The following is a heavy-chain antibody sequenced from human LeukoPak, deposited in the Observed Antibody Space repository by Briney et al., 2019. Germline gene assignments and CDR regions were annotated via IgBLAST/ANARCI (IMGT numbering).Heavy chain of an antibody. D-gene: IGHD3-3*01. Sequence: GGSLRLSCAPSGFAISGNYMSWVRQAPGKGLEWVGFIRSKAYGGTTEYAASVKGRFTISRDDSKSIAYLQMNSLKTEDTAVYYCVTTYYDFWSDFDYWGQGTLVTVSS. V-gene: IGHV3-71*01. CDR1: GFAISGNY. CDR3: VTTYYDFWSDFDY. J-gene: IGHJ4*02. CDR2: IRSKAYGGTT.